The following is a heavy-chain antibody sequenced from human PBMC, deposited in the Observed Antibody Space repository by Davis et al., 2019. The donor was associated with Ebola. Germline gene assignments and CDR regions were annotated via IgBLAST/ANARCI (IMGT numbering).Heavy chain of an antibody. CDR2: ISGSAFSGDGGST. CDR3: TSTPYSSSSHIDL. J-gene: IGHJ2*01. D-gene: IGHD6-6*01. CDR1: GFTFSNYA. Sequence: ESLKISCAASGFTFSNYAINWVRQAPGQGLEWVCAISGSAFSGDGGSTYYADSVKGRFTISRDNSKNTLYLQMNSLRADDTAVYYCTSTPYSSSSHIDLWGRGTLVTVSS. V-gene: IGHV3-23*01.